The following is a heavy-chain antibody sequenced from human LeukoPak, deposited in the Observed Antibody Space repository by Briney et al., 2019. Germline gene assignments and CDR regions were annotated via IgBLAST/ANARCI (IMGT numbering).Heavy chain of an antibody. CDR3: ANFRAILHDPDAFDI. V-gene: IGHV3-30*04. Sequence: TGGSLRLSCAASGFTFNNYAMHWVRQALGKGLEWVAVISYDGKHKYDADSATGRFTVSRDNSKSTLYLQINSLRAEDTAVYYCANFRAILHDPDAFDIWGQGTMVTVSS. CDR2: ISYDGKHK. D-gene: IGHD1-1*01. CDR1: GFTFNNYA. J-gene: IGHJ3*02.